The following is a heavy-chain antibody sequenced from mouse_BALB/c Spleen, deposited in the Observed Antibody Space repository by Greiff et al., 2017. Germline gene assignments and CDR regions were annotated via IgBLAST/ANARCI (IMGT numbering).Heavy chain of an antibody. CDR1: GYTFSSYW. V-gene: IGHV1-9*01. J-gene: IGHJ4*01. CDR2: ILPGSGST. CDR3: ARGTGRNAMDY. D-gene: IGHD4-1*01. Sequence: VKLMESGAELMKPGASVKISCKATGYTFSSYWIEWVKQRPGHGLEWIGEILPGSGSTNYNEKFKGKATFTADTSSNTAYMQLSSLTSEDSAVYYCARGTGRNAMDYWGQGTSVTVSS.